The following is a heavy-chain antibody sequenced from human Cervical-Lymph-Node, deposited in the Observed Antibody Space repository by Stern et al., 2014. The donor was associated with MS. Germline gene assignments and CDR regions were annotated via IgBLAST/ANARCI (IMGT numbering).Heavy chain of an antibody. J-gene: IGHJ4*02. CDR3: ARLQWSGFDY. V-gene: IGHV3-11*01. D-gene: IGHD6-19*01. Sequence: VQLLESGGGLFQPGGSLRLSCAASGFTFSSAYMNWIRHAPGKGLEWVAYISATGNTIYYADSVKGRFSISRDNAQNSVSLQMNSLRAEDTAVYYCARLQWSGFDYWGLGTLVSVSS. CDR1: GFTFSSAY. CDR2: ISATGNTI.